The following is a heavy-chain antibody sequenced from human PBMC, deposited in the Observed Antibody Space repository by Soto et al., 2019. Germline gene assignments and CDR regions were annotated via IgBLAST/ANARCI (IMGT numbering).Heavy chain of an antibody. V-gene: IGHV1-69*02. CDR1: GGSFSSYT. D-gene: IGHD2-8*01. CDR3: AFLMDCTNGVCRADY. Sequence: QVQLVQSGAEVKKPGSSVKVSCKASGGSFSSYTISWVRQAPGQGLAWMGRIIPMLAIANYAQKFQGRVTFTADKSTSTAYMELSSLRSEDTAMYYCAFLMDCTNGVCRADYWGLGTLVTVSS. CDR2: IIPMLAIA. J-gene: IGHJ4*02.